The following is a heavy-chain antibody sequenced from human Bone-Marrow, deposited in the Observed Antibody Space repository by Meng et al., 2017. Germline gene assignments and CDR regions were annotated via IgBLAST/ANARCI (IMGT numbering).Heavy chain of an antibody. Sequence: QVQLQQWGAGLLKPSETLSLTCAVYGGSFSDYYWSWIRQPPGKGLEWIGEINHSGSTNYNPSLKSRVSISVDTSKNQFSLRLSSVTAADTAVYYCAREGDSGHAFGPWGQGTLVTVSS. CDR2: INHSGST. D-gene: IGHD5-12*01. V-gene: IGHV4-34*01. CDR1: GGSFSDYY. CDR3: AREGDSGHAFGP. J-gene: IGHJ5*02.